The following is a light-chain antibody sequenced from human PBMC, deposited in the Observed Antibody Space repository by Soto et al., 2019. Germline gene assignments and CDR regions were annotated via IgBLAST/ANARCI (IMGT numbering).Light chain of an antibody. CDR3: QLAHSFPWT. J-gene: IGKJ1*01. V-gene: IGKV1-12*01. CDR1: QSIDSW. Sequence: SQSIDSWVAWYQQKPGKAPKLLIFGASNLQSGVPSRFSGSGFGTDFTLTISGLKPEDFATYYCQLAHSFPWTLGQGTKVDIK. CDR2: GAS.